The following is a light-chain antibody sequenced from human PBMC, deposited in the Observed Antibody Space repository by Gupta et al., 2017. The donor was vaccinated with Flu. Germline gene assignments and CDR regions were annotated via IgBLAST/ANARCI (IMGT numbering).Light chain of an antibody. CDR3: GTWDSSLSAGV. Sequence: QSVLTQPPSVSAATGQKVTIACSGSSSNIGNNYASWYQQLPGTAPKLLIYENDKRPSGIPDRFSGSKSGTSATLGITGLQTGDEADYYCGTWDSSLSAGVFGGGTKLTVL. CDR1: SSNIGNNY. CDR2: END. J-gene: IGLJ3*02. V-gene: IGLV1-51*02.